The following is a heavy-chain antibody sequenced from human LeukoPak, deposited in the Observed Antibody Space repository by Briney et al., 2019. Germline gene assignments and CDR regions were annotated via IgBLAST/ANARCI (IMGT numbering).Heavy chain of an antibody. CDR2: ISSGGKAT. CDR1: GFTLSTYA. V-gene: IGHV3-23*01. Sequence: QPGGSLRLSCAGSGFTLSTYAMSWVRQAPGKGLEWVSGISSGGKATFYTDSVKGHFTISRDNYKNTLYLKMNSLRAEDTAVYYCAKRMIRGVNHDAFDLWGQGTMVTVSS. D-gene: IGHD3-10*01. J-gene: IGHJ3*01. CDR3: AKRMIRGVNHDAFDL.